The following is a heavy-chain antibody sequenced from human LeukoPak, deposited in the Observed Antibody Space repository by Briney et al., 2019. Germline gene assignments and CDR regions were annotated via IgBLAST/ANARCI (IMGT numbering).Heavy chain of an antibody. J-gene: IGHJ4*02. V-gene: IGHV3-20*01. Sequence: RASETLSLTCTVSGGSISSSSYYWGWIRQPPGKGLEWVSGVNWDGSATNYAESVKGRFTISRDNDKSSLYLQMNSLRVEDTAFYHCARDLRWNAYGGHGPFDLWGQGTLVTVSS. CDR2: VNWDGSAT. D-gene: IGHD4-23*01. CDR1: GGSISSSSYY. CDR3: ARDLRWNAYGGHGPFDL.